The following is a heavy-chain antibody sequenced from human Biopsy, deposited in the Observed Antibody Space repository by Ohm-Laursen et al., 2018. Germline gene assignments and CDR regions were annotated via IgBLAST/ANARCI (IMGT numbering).Heavy chain of an antibody. CDR2: IYYRGNT. D-gene: IGHD3-10*01. CDR1: GDSITSYF. J-gene: IGHJ3*01. V-gene: IGHV4-59*08. Sequence: SETLSLTCTVSGDSITSYFWNWIRQAPGKGLEWIGNIYYRGNTNYSPSLKSQATISLDSSKNHFSLNLNSVTATDTAVYYCARRLPLRGFAFDVWGQGTVVTVS. CDR3: ARRLPLRGFAFDV.